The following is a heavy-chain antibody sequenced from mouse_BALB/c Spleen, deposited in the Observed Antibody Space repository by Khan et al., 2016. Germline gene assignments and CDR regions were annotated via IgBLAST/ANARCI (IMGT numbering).Heavy chain of an antibody. CDR3: ARHYDYGGGFAY. D-gene: IGHD2-4*01. Sequence: EVQLVESGGGLVQPGGSLKLSCAASGFDFSRYWMSWVRQAPGKGLEWIGEINPDSSTINYTPSLQDKFIISRDNAKNTLYLQMSKVRSEDTALYYCARHYDYGGGFAYWGQGTLVTVSA. V-gene: IGHV4-1*02. J-gene: IGHJ3*01. CDR2: INPDSSTI. CDR1: GFDFSRYW.